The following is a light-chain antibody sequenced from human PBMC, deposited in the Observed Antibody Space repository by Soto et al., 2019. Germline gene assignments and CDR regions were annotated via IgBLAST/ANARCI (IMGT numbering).Light chain of an antibody. CDR3: QQYNNWPPEWT. CDR2: GAS. V-gene: IGKV3-15*01. J-gene: IGKJ1*01. CDR1: QSVSSN. Sequence: EIVMTQSPATLSVSPGERATLSCRASQSVSSNLAWYQQKPGQAPRLLIYGASTRATGIPARFSGSGSGTEFTLTISSLQSEDFAVYYCQQYNNWPPEWTFGQGT.